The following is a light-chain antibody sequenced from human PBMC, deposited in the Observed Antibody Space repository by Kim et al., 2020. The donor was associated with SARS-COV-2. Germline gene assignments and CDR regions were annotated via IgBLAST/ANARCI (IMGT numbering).Light chain of an antibody. J-gene: IGLJ3*02. CDR2: QDT. V-gene: IGLV3-1*01. Sequence: SVSPGQTASITCSGDKLGDKYAWWYQQKPGQSPVLVMYQDTKRPSGIPERFSGSNSGNTATLTISGTQAMDEADYYCQAWDSTTAVFGGGTQLTVL. CDR3: QAWDSTTAV. CDR1: KLGDKY.